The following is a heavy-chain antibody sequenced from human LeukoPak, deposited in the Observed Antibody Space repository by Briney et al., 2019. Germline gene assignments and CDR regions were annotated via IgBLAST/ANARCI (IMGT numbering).Heavy chain of an antibody. Sequence: GGSLSLSCAASGFTFSSYWMSWVRQAPGKGLEWVANIKGDGSDNHYVDSVRGRFTISRDNSKNSLYLQMNSLRAEDTAVYYCASADNTYRVGAAGNWGEGSWVTVSS. CDR2: IKGDGSDN. CDR1: GFTFSSYW. D-gene: IGHD1-26*01. J-gene: IGHJ4*02. CDR3: ASADNTYRVGAAGN. V-gene: IGHV3-7*02.